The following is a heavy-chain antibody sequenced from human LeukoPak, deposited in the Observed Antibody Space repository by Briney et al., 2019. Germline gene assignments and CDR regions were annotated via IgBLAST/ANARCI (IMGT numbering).Heavy chain of an antibody. Sequence: PSETLSLTCNVSGGSISSGAYYWTWVRQPPGKGLEWIGLSFHTGTTHHNPSLKSRVTMSVDTPNNQCSMKLTSVTAADTAVYYCARHKTMAGFDYWGQGTLVTVAS. D-gene: IGHD6-19*01. V-gene: IGHV4-61*08. CDR1: GGSISSGAYY. J-gene: IGHJ4*02. CDR2: SFHTGTT. CDR3: ARHKTMAGFDY.